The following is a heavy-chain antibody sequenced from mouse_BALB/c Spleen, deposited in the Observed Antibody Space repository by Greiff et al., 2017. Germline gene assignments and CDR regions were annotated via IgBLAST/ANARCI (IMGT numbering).Heavy chain of an antibody. CDR3: SSDNGEYFDY. J-gene: IGHJ2*01. Sequence: EVKLQQSGAELVKPGASVKLSCTASGFNIKDTYMHWVKQRPEQGLEWIGRIDPANGNTKYDPKFQGKATITADTSSNTAYLQLRSLTSEDTAVYYCSSDNGEYFDYWGQGTTLTVSS. CDR1: GFNIKDTY. CDR2: IDPANGNT. D-gene: IGHD6-1*01. V-gene: IGHV14-3*02.